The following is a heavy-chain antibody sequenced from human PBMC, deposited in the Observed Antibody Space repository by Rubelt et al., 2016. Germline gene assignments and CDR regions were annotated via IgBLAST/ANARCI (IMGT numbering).Heavy chain of an antibody. D-gene: IGHD6-13*01. J-gene: IGHJ6*02. CDR2: IYYSGST. V-gene: IGHV4-39*01. CDR1: GGSISSSSYY. CDR3: ARHGRAAARYYV. Sequence: QLQLQESGPGLVKPSETLSLTCTVSGGSISSSSYYWGWIRQPPGKGLEWIGGIYYSGSTYYNPSLKSRVTISVDTSKNQFSLKLSSVTGADTAVYYCARHGRAAARYYVWGQGTTVTVSS.